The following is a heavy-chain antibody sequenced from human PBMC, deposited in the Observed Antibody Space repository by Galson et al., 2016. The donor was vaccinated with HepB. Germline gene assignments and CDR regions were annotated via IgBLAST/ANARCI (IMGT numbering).Heavy chain of an antibody. CDR3: ARDKRERWLQSQTLYGMDV. CDR1: GFTVSSEY. J-gene: IGHJ6*02. D-gene: IGHD5-24*01. Sequence: SLRLSCAASGFTVSSEYMTWVRQAPGKGLEWVSVIYRGGDTYYADSVKGRFTISRDNAKNTVYLLMNSLGDEDTAVYYCARDKRERWLQSQTLYGMDVWGQGTSVIVSS. CDR2: IYRGGDT. V-gene: IGHV3-53*01.